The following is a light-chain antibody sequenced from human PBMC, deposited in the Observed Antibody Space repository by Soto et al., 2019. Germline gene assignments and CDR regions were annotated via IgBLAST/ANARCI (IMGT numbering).Light chain of an antibody. Sequence: EIVLTQSPGTLSLSPGERATLSCRASQSVPSNYLAWYQQRPGQAPRLLIYGASTRAAGVPDRFSGSGSGTEFTRTINRLEPEDFAGFYCHQYDRSAIFTFGPGTTVDIK. J-gene: IGKJ3*01. CDR2: GAS. V-gene: IGKV3-20*01. CDR3: HQYDRSAIFT. CDR1: QSVPSNY.